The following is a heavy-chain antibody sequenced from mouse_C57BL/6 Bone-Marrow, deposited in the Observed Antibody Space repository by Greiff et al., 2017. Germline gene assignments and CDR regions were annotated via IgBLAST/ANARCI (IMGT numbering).Heavy chain of an antibody. CDR1: GFTFSSYG. Sequence: EVKLQESGGDLVKPGGSLKLSCAASGFTFSSYGMSWVRQTPDKRLEWVATISSGGSYTYYPDSVKGRFTFTRDNAKTTLYLQMSSLKSEDTAMYYCARQEVWAVQLRLGFAYWGQGTLVTVSA. CDR3: ARQEVWAVQLRLGFAY. J-gene: IGHJ3*01. V-gene: IGHV5-6*01. D-gene: IGHD3-2*02. CDR2: ISSGGSYT.